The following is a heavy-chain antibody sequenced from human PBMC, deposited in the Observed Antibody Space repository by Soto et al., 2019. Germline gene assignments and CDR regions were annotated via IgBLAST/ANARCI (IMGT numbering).Heavy chain of an antibody. CDR2: IYHSGST. CDR3: ARINSSDWQPIDY. D-gene: IGHD6-19*01. Sequence: PSDTLSLTFAVSGCSISSSNWWSWFRQSPGKGLEWIGEIYHSGSTNYNPSLKSRVTISVDKSKNQFSLKLSSVTAADTAVYYCARINSSDWQPIDYWGQGTLVSVSS. V-gene: IGHV4-4*02. CDR1: GCSISSSNW. J-gene: IGHJ4*02.